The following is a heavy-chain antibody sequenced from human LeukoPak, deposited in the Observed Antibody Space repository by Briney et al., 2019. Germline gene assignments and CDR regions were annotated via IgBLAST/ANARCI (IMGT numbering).Heavy chain of an antibody. J-gene: IGHJ4*02. V-gene: IGHV3-23*01. CDR1: GFTFSGYA. Sequence: GGSLRLSCAASGFTFSGYAMSWVRQAPGKGLEWVSGISGIVDNTYYADSVKGRFTISRDNSKKTLYLQMNSLRAEDTAVYYCAKDDRDSNYDGEVYWGQGTLVTVSS. CDR2: ISGIVDNT. D-gene: IGHD4-11*01. CDR3: AKDDRDSNYDGEVY.